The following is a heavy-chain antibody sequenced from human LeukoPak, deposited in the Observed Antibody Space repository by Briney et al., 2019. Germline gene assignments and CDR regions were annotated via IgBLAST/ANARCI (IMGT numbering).Heavy chain of an antibody. Sequence: GGSLRLSCAASGFTFSDYYMSWIRQAPGKGLEWVSYISSSGSTIYYADSVKGRFTISRDNAKNSLYLQMNSLRAEDTAVYYCAKDRSGYSSGWPSQYYYYMDVWGKGTTVTVSS. V-gene: IGHV3-11*01. D-gene: IGHD6-19*01. CDR1: GFTFSDYY. J-gene: IGHJ6*03. CDR3: AKDRSGYSSGWPSQYYYYMDV. CDR2: ISSSGSTI.